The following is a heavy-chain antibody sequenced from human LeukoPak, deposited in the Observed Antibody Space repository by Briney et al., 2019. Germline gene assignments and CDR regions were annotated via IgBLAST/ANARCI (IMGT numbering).Heavy chain of an antibody. CDR3: ARVESSSSQYNDY. CDR1: GGSISSSSYY. Sequence: SETLSLTCTVSGGSISSSSYYWGWIRQPPGKVLELIGSIYYTGSTHSNPPLKSRVTISVDPSKNQFSLKLSSVTAADTAVYYCARVESSSSQYNDYWGQGTLVTVSS. V-gene: IGHV4-39*07. J-gene: IGHJ4*02. D-gene: IGHD6-13*01. CDR2: IYYTGST.